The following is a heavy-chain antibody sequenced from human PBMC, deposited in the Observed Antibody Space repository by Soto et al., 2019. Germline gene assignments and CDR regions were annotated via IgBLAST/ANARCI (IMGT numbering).Heavy chain of an antibody. J-gene: IGHJ4*02. V-gene: IGHV3-48*02. CDR1: GFVFNNYA. D-gene: IGHD5-18*01. CDR3: ARDRGGYGLFDS. CDR2: ISIGRSSI. Sequence: PVGSLRLSCLGSGFVFNNYAMNWVRQAPGKGLEWVSYISIGRSSIYYADSVKGRFTVSRDDAKNSLYLEMRSLRDEDTAVYYCARDRGGYGLFDSWGQGTLVTVSS.